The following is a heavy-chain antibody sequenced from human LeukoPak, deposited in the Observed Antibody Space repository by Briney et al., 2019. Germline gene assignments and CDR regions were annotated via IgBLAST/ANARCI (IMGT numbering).Heavy chain of an antibody. V-gene: IGHV4-39*01. CDR2: IYYSGGT. D-gene: IGHD2-2*01. CDR1: GGSISSSSYY. Sequence: SETLSLTCTVSGGSISSSSYYCAWIRQPPGKGLEWIGSIYYSGGTYYNPSLKSRVTISVDTSKNQFSPKLSSVTAADTAVYYCARLVRYCSTNSCYPFDYWGQGTLVTVSS. CDR3: ARLVRYCSTNSCYPFDY. J-gene: IGHJ4*02.